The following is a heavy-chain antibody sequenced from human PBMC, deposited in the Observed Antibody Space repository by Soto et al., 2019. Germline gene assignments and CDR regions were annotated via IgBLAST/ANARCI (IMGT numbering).Heavy chain of an antibody. D-gene: IGHD6-19*01. J-gene: IGHJ5*02. CDR2: INPNSGGT. CDR3: ARGRPIYSSGWYGKNWFDP. Sequence: ASVKVSCKASGYTFTGYYMHWVRQAPGQGLEWMGWINPNSGGTNYAQKFQGWVTMTRDTSISTAYMELSRLRSDDTAVYYCARGRPIYSSGWYGKNWFDPWGQGTLVTVS. V-gene: IGHV1-2*04. CDR1: GYTFTGYY.